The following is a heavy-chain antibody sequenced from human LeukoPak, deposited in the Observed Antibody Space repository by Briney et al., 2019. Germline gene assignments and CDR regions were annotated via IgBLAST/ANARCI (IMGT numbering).Heavy chain of an antibody. D-gene: IGHD3-22*01. CDR2: INSDGSTT. V-gene: IGHV3-74*01. CDR3: ARYYYDSSGSQGAFDM. CDR1: GFTFSSYW. Sequence: GGSLRLSCAASGFTFSSYWMNWVRQAPGKGLVWLSRINSDGSTTTYADSVKGRFTISRDNARNTLYLQMNSLRAEDTAVYYCARYYYDSSGSQGAFDMWGQGTMVTVSS. J-gene: IGHJ3*02.